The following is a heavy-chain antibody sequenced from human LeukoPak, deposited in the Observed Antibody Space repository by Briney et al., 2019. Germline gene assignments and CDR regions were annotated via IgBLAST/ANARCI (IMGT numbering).Heavy chain of an antibody. CDR2: IKQDGSEK. Sequence: PGGSLRLSCAASGFTFSSYWMSWVRQAPGKGLEWVANIKQDGSEKYYVDSVKGRLTISRDNAENSLHLQMNSLRAEDTAVYYCARGLAACDYWGQGTLVTVSS. J-gene: IGHJ4*02. CDR1: GFTFSSYW. V-gene: IGHV3-7*01. CDR3: ARGLAACDY. D-gene: IGHD4-11*01.